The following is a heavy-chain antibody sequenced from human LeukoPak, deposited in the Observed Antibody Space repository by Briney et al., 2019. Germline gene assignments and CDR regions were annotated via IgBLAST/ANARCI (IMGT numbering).Heavy chain of an antibody. V-gene: IGHV3-21*04. Sequence: GGSLRLSCAASGFTFSSYGMHWVRQAPGKGLEWVSSISSSSSYIYYADSVKGRFTISRDNAKNSLYLQMNSLRAEDTAVYYCATNTIFGVVLTSGFDYWGQGTLVTVSS. CDR1: GFTFSSYG. D-gene: IGHD3-3*01. CDR2: ISSSSSYI. CDR3: ATNTIFGVVLTSGFDY. J-gene: IGHJ4*02.